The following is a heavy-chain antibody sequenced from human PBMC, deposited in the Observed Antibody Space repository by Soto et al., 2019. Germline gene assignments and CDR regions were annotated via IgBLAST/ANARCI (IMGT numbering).Heavy chain of an antibody. J-gene: IGHJ1*01. CDR1: GFTFSNYA. V-gene: IGHV3-30*03. Sequence: GGSLRLSCAASGFTFSNYAMHWVRQAPGKGLEWVAIVSYDGDNEYYADSVRGRFFISRDNSRNTLYLQTSSLRHEDTAVYYCATLATHTLRYFPHWGQGTLVTVSS. CDR3: ATLATHTLRYFPH. D-gene: IGHD3-3*02. CDR2: VSYDGDNE.